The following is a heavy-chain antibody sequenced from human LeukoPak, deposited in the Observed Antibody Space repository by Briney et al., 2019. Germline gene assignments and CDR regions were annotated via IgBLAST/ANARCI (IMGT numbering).Heavy chain of an antibody. Sequence: GGSLRLSCAASGFTFSDYEMNWVRQAPGKGLEWLSHISISGTTIHYADSVKGRFTISRDNAKNSVYLQMNSLRAEDTAVYYCAREKGTMAREMALETWGQGTMVTVSS. V-gene: IGHV3-48*03. J-gene: IGHJ3*01. CDR2: ISISGTTI. CDR1: GFTFSDYE. CDR3: AREKGTMAREMALET. D-gene: IGHD3-10*01.